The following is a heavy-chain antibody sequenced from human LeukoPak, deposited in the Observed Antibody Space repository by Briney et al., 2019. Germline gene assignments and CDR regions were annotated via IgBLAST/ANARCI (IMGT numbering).Heavy chain of an antibody. Sequence: GGSLRLSCAASGFTFSSYAVSWVRQAPGKGLEWVSAISGSGGSTYYADSVKGRFTISRDNSKNTLYLQMNSLRAEDTAVYYCAKDLLLWFGELLIQFDYWGQGTLVTVSS. CDR1: GFTFSSYA. J-gene: IGHJ4*02. CDR2: ISGSGGST. D-gene: IGHD3-10*01. V-gene: IGHV3-23*01. CDR3: AKDLLLWFGELLIQFDY.